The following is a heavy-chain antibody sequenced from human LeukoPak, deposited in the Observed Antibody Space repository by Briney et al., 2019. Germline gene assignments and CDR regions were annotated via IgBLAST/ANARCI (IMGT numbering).Heavy chain of an antibody. J-gene: IGHJ4*02. CDR2: IYYGGST. Sequence: PSETLSLTCTVSGGSISSNTYYWDWIRQPPGKGLECIGSIYYGGSTYYNPPLKSRVIISVDTSKNQFSLKLSSVTAADTAVYYCARGLMMAVAGRGEFHYWGQGTLVTVSS. CDR1: GGSISSNTYY. D-gene: IGHD6-19*01. V-gene: IGHV4-39*07. CDR3: ARGLMMAVAGRGEFHY.